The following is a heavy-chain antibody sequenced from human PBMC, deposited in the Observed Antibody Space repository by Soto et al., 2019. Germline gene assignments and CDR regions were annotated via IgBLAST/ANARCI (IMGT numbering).Heavy chain of an antibody. CDR2: LYYSGST. CDR1: GGSVSSGSYY. D-gene: IGHD3-22*01. Sequence: QVQLQESGPGLVKPSATLSLTCTVSGGSVSSGSYYWGWIRQPPGKGLEWIGYLYYSGSTNYNPSLKSRVTISVDTSKNQFSLKLSSVTAADTAVYYCASLRPHSSGYSYFDYWGQGTLVTVSS. CDR3: ASLRPHSSGYSYFDY. J-gene: IGHJ4*02. V-gene: IGHV4-61*01.